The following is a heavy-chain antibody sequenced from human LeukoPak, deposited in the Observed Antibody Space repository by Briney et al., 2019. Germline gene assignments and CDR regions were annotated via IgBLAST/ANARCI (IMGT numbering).Heavy chain of an antibody. Sequence: ASVKVSCKASGYTFTGYYMHWVRRAPGQGLEWMGWINPNSGGTNYAQKFQGRVTMTRDTSISTAYMELNSLRAEDTAVYYCAKSQPGAGYDYWGQGTLVTVSS. D-gene: IGHD7-27*01. V-gene: IGHV1-2*02. CDR1: GYTFTGYY. CDR2: INPNSGGT. CDR3: AKSQPGAGYDY. J-gene: IGHJ4*02.